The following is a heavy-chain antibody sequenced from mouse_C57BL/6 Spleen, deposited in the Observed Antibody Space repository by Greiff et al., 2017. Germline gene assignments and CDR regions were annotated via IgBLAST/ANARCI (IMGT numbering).Heavy chain of an antibody. CDR2: IHPNSGST. Sequence: QVQLKQPGAELVKPGASVKLSCKASVYTFPSYWMHWVKQRPGQGLAWIGMIHPNSGSTNYNEKFKSKATLTVDKSSSTAYMQLSSLTSEDSAVYYCARHDYDDEDYYAMDYWGQGTSVTVSS. CDR3: ARHDYDDEDYYAMDY. D-gene: IGHD2-4*01. J-gene: IGHJ4*01. CDR1: VYTFPSYW. V-gene: IGHV1-64*01.